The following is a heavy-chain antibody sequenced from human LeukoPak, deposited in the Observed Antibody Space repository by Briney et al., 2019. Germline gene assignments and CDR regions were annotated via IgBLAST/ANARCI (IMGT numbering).Heavy chain of an antibody. CDR1: GFTFSSYA. V-gene: IGHV3-23*01. CDR2: ISGSGGST. CDR3: AKSGYGYWGYFDY. D-gene: IGHD5-12*01. J-gene: IGHJ4*02. Sequence: GGSLRLSCAASGFTFSSYAMSWVRQAPGKVLEWASAISGSGGSTYYADSVKGRFTISRDNSKNTLYLQMNSLRAEDTAVYYCAKSGYGYWGYFDYWGQGTLVTVSS.